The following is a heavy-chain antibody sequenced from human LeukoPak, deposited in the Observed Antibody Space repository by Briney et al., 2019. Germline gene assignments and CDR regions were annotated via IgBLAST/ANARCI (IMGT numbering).Heavy chain of an antibody. D-gene: IGHD2-21*01. J-gene: IGHJ4*02. V-gene: IGHV4-38-2*01. CDR1: GYSISSGYY. CDR3: ARTPYCGGDCYSPPYFDY. CDR2: IYHSGST. Sequence: SETLSLTCAVSGYSISSGYYWGWIRQPPGKGLEWIGSIYHSGSTYYNPSLKSRVTISVDTPKNQFSLKLSSVTAADTAVYYCARTPYCGGDCYSPPYFDYWGQGTLVTVSS.